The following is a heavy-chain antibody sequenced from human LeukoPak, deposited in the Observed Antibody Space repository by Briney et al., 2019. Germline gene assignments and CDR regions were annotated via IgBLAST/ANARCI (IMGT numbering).Heavy chain of an antibody. V-gene: IGHV3-73*01. Sequence: GGSLRLSCAASGFTFSGYAMHWVRQASGKGLEWVGRIRSKANSYATAYAASVKGRFTISRDDSKNTEYLQMNSLKTEDTAVYYCTTCGGDCYLHYWGQGTLVTVSS. CDR3: TTCGGDCYLHY. D-gene: IGHD2-21*02. CDR2: IRSKANSYAT. CDR1: GFTFSGYA. J-gene: IGHJ4*02.